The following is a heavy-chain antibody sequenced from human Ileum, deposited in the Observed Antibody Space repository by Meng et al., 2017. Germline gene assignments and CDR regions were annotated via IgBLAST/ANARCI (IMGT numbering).Heavy chain of an antibody. Sequence: QVQLVQSGAEVKKHGASVKVSCKASGYTFTTYGISLVRQAPGQGLEWMGWMNTDKGNTNYAQKFQGRVTMTRDTSTSTAYMELRSLRSDDTAVYYCAREGAYNGGDYWGQGTLVTVSS. CDR3: AREGAYNGGDY. J-gene: IGHJ4*02. D-gene: IGHD1-1*01. CDR2: MNTDKGNT. CDR1: GYTFTTYG. V-gene: IGHV1-18*01.